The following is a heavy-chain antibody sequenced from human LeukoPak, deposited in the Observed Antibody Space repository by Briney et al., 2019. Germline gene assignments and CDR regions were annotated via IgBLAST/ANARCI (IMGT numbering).Heavy chain of an antibody. CDR1: GFTFSSYS. J-gene: IGHJ4*02. Sequence: PGGSLRLSCAASGFTFSSYSMNWVRQAPGKGVEGVSSISSSSSYIYYADSVKGRFTISRDNAKNSLYLQMNSLRAEATAVYYSARDHPYCGGDCYPLDYWGQGTLVTVSS. D-gene: IGHD2-21*01. V-gene: IGHV3-21*01. CDR2: ISSSSSYI. CDR3: ARDHPYCGGDCYPLDY.